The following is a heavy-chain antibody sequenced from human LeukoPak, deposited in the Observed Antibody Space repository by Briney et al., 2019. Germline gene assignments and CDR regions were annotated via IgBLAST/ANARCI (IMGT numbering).Heavy chain of an antibody. CDR2: ISGSGGST. J-gene: IGHJ6*02. D-gene: IGHD5-18*01. CDR1: GFTFSSYA. V-gene: IGHV3-23*01. CDR3: AKDVDTAMVIYYGMDV. Sequence: PGGSLRLSCAASGFTFSSYAMSWVRQAPGEGLEWVSAISGSGGSTYYADSVKGRFTISRDNSKNTLYLQMNSLRAEDTAVYYCAKDVDTAMVIYYGMDVWGQGTTVTVSS.